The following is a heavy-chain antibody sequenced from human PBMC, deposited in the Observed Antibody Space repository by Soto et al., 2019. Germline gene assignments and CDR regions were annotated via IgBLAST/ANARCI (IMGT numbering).Heavy chain of an antibody. CDR3: ATTPASGGYYYYYMDV. J-gene: IGHJ6*03. CDR2: FDPEDGET. CDR1: GYTLTELS. V-gene: IGHV1-24*01. D-gene: IGHD3-10*01. Sequence: ASVKVSCKVSGYTLTELSMHWVRQAPGKGLEWMGGFDPEDGETIYAQKFQGRVTMTEDTSTDTAYMELSSLRSEDTAVYYCATTPASGGYYYYYMDVWGKGTTVTVSS.